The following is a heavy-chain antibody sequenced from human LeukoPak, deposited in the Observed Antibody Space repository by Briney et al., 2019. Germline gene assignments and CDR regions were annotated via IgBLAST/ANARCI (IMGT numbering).Heavy chain of an antibody. D-gene: IGHD5-12*01. CDR2: INHSGSN. CDR1: GGSFSGYY. CDR3: ARNDRGRVATITFDY. J-gene: IGHJ4*02. Sequence: SETLSLTCAVYGGSFSGYYWSWIRQPPGQGLEWIGEINHSGSNNYNPSLKSRVTISVDTSKNQFSLKLSSVTAADTAVYYCARNDRGRVATITFDYWGQGTLVTVSS. V-gene: IGHV4-34*01.